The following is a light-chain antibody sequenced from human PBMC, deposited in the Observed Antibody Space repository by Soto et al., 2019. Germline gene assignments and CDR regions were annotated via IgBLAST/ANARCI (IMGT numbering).Light chain of an antibody. J-gene: IGLJ2*01. Sequence: QSALTQPASVSGSPVQSITISCTGTSSDIGAYNFVSWYQQHPGKAPKLMLYDVNIRPSGVSNRFSGSKSGNTASLTISGLQAEDEADYYCTSWTTSNTMIFGGGTQLTVL. CDR2: DVN. CDR1: SSDIGAYNF. CDR3: TSWTTSNTMI. V-gene: IGLV2-14*03.